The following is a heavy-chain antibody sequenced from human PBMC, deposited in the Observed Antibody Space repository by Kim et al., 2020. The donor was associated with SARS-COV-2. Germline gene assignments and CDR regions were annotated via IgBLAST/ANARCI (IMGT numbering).Heavy chain of an antibody. V-gene: IGHV3-43*02. CDR1: GFTFDDYA. CDR2: ISGDGGST. Sequence: GGSLRLSCAASGFTFDDYAMHWVRQAPGKGLEWVSLISGDGGSTYYADSVKGRFTISRDNSKNSLYLQMNSLRTEDTALYYCAKDVWDVSVSFHGYMDVWGKGTTVTVSS. D-gene: IGHD3-10*01. J-gene: IGHJ6*03. CDR3: AKDVWDVSVSFHGYMDV.